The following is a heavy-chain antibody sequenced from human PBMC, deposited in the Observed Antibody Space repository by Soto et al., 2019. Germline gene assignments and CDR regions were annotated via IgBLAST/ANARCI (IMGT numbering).Heavy chain of an antibody. V-gene: IGHV3-23*01. Sequence: GGSLRLSCAASGFTFSSYAMSWVRQAPGRGLEWVSGISGNGGYSYYADSVQGRFTISRDNSKNTLCLQMNSLRTEDTAMYYCAKEGPITNWYFDYWGQGTLVTVSS. D-gene: IGHD1-1*01. CDR2: ISGNGGYS. CDR3: AKEGPITNWYFDY. J-gene: IGHJ4*02. CDR1: GFTFSSYA.